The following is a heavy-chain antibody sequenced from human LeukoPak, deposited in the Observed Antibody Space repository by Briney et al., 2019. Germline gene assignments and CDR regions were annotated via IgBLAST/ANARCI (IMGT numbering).Heavy chain of an antibody. CDR3: ARVPGGVAAAGTRDAFDI. V-gene: IGHV4-59*12. CDR1: GVSMSSYY. J-gene: IGHJ3*02. Sequence: PSETLSLTCTVSGVSMSSYYWSWIRQPPGKGLEWIGYIYHSGSTYYNPSLKSRVTISVDRSKNQFSLKLSSATAADTAVYYCARVPGGVAAAGTRDAFDIWGQGTMVTVSS. D-gene: IGHD6-13*01. CDR2: IYHSGST.